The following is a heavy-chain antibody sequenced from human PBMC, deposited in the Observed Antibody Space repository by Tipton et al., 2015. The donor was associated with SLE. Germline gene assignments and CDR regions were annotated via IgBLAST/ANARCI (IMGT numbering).Heavy chain of an antibody. CDR3: ARPVSREAFDI. J-gene: IGHJ3*02. Sequence: TLSLTCTVSGGSISSHYWSWIRQPPGKGLEWIGYIYYSGSTNYNPSLKSRVTISVDTSKNQFSLKLSSVTAADTAVYYCARPVSREAFDIWGQGTMVTVSS. CDR2: IYYSGST. CDR1: GGSISSHY. D-gene: IGHD1-26*01. V-gene: IGHV4-59*11.